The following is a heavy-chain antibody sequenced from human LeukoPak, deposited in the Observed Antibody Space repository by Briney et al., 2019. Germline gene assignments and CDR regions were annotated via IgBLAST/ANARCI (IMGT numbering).Heavy chain of an antibody. CDR3: ARETKDPKVVPAPFDY. V-gene: IGHV1-18*01. D-gene: IGHD2-2*01. CDR1: GYIFTGYY. J-gene: IGHJ4*02. CDR2: ISAYNGNT. Sequence: ASVKVSCKASGYIFTGYYIHWVRQAPGQGLEWMGWISAYNGNTNYAQKLQGRVTMTTDTSTSTAYMELRSLRSDDTAVYYCARETKDPKVVPAPFDYWGQGTLVTVSS.